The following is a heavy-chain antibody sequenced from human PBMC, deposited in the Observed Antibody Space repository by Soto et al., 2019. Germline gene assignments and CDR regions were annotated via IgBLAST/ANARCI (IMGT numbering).Heavy chain of an antibody. Sequence: GGSLRLSCAASGFTFSSYWMSWVRQAPGKGLEWVANIKQDGSEKYYVDSVKGRFTISRDNAKNSLYLQMNSLRAEDTAVYYCARGIKTETQEDYYMDVWGKGTTVTVSS. J-gene: IGHJ6*03. CDR3: ARGIKTETQEDYYMDV. CDR1: GFTFSSYW. D-gene: IGHD3-10*01. V-gene: IGHV3-7*01. CDR2: IKQDGSEK.